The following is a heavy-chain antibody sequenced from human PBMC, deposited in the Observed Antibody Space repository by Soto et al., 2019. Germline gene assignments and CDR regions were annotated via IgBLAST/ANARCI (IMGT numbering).Heavy chain of an antibody. D-gene: IGHD2-2*01. CDR1: GGSISSYY. J-gene: IGHJ5*02. V-gene: IGHV4-59*01. CDR2: IYYSGST. CDR3: ARYPTWTANWFDP. Sequence: QVQLQESGPGLVKPSETLSLTCTVSGGSISSYYWSWIRQPPGKGLEWIGYIYYSGSTNYNPSLTSRLTISVDTSKNQFSLKLSSVAAANTAVYYCARYPTWTANWFDPWGQGTLVTVSS.